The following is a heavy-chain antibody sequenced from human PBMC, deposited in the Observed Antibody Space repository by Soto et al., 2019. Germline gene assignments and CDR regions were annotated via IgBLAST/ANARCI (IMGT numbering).Heavy chain of an antibody. J-gene: IGHJ6*02. CDR1: GDTFSNSG. Sequence: QVQLGQSGAEVKKPGSSVRVSCKASGDTFSNSGFNWVRQAPGEGLEWMGGIIPLFGSPNYAQKFQGRLTITADESTSTAYMDLSSLRSEDTAVDYCATSPRGTWAQGVDVWGQGTAVTVSS. D-gene: IGHD1-26*01. CDR3: ATSPRGTWAQGVDV. CDR2: IIPLFGSP. V-gene: IGHV1-69*01.